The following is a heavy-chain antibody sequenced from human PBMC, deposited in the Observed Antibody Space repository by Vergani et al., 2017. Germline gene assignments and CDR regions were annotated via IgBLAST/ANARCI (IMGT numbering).Heavy chain of an antibody. V-gene: IGHV1-69-2*01. CDR1: GYTFTDHY. D-gene: IGHD4-17*01. CDR2: VDPEDGET. J-gene: IGHJ6*02. CDR3: ATPQTVTTGYMEV. Sequence: EVQLVQSGAEVKKPGATMKISCKVSGYTFTDHYMHWVQQAPGKGLEWMGLVDPEDGETIYAEKFKGRVTIASDTSTDTAHLELSILRSEETAGYYCATPQTVTTGYMEVWGQGTTVTVSS.